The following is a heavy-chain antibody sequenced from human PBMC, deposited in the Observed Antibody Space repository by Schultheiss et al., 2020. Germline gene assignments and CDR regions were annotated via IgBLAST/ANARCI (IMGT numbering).Heavy chain of an antibody. J-gene: IGHJ6*02. CDR1: GFTFSSYA. D-gene: IGHD6-6*01. CDR2: ISSSSSYI. CDR3: ARSSPGYSSSLYYYYGMDV. V-gene: IGHV3-21*05. Sequence: GGSLRLSCAASGFTFSSYAMHWVRQAPGKGLEWVSYISSSSSYINYADSVKGRFTISRDNAKNSLYLQMNSLRAEDTAVYYCARSSPGYSSSLYYYYGMDVWGQGTTVTVSS.